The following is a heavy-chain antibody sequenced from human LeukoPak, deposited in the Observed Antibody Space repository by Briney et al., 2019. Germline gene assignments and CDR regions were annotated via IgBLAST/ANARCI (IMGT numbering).Heavy chain of an antibody. V-gene: IGHV4-4*07. D-gene: IGHD3-22*01. CDR1: GGSIGDDY. CDR2: IHSGGTT. J-gene: IGHJ5*02. CDR3: ARDRGRNYYDSSGYIDP. Sequence: SETLFLTCTVSGGSIGDDYFTWIRQPAGKGLEWIGRIHSGGTTNYNPSLMSRVTLSIDTSKKQFSLKLSSVTAADTAVYYCARDRGRNYYDSSGYIDPWGQGTLVTVSS.